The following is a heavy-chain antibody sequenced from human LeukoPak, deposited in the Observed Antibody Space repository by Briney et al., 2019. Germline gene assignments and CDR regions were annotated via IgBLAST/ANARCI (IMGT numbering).Heavy chain of an antibody. CDR2: IYYSGST. D-gene: IGHD2-2*01. J-gene: IGHJ5*02. CDR1: GGSISSSNW. Sequence: SGTLSLTCAVSGGSISSSNWWSWVRQPPGKGLEWIGSIYYSGSTYYNPSLKSRATMSLDTSKNQFSLKVTSVTAADTAVYYCARGHNPLYCSSTSCTKGWFDPWGQGTLVTVSS. V-gene: IGHV4-4*02. CDR3: ARGHNPLYCSSTSCTKGWFDP.